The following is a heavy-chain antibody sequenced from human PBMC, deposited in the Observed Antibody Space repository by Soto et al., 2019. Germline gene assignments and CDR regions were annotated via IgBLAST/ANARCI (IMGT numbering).Heavy chain of an antibody. V-gene: IGHV3-30*04. Sequence: QVQLVESGGGVVQPGRSLRLACAASGFIFSDDAMNWFRQAPGKGLEWVAVTSHDGKNKYFADSVRGRFIISRDNSRDTLYPRMDTLRTEDTAIDYCAKVGGYNYDNAFDYWGRGTMFIVSA. CDR3: AKVGGYNYDNAFDY. J-gene: IGHJ4*02. CDR1: GFIFSDDA. D-gene: IGHD5-18*01. CDR2: TSHDGKNK.